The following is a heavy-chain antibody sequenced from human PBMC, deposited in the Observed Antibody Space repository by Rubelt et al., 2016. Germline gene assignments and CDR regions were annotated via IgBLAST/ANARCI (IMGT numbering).Heavy chain of an antibody. D-gene: IGHD5-24*01. V-gene: IGHV4-4*02. CDR2: IYHSGGT. CDR3: ARRWRQLKYDAFDI. Sequence: QVQLQESGPGLVKPSGTLSLTCAVSGGSISSSNWWSWVRQPPGTGLEWIGEIYHSGGTNYNSSRTGRVTISVDKSMNQFSLKLSSVTAADTDVYYCARRWRQLKYDAFDIWGQGTMVTVSS. CDR1: GGSISSSNW. J-gene: IGHJ3*02.